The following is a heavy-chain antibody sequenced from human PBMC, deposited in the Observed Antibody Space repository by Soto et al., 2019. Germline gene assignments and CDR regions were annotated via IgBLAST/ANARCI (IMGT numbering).Heavy chain of an antibody. Sequence: GSLRLSCAASGXTFSSYWIHWVRQAPGKGLVWVSRMNEDGGTTDYADSVKGRFTISRDNAKNTLYLQMNSLRVEDTAVYYCASDLSGRADVWGQGTTGTVSS. D-gene: IGHD3-10*01. V-gene: IGHV3-74*01. CDR2: MNEDGGTT. J-gene: IGHJ6*02. CDR1: GXTFSSYW. CDR3: ASDLSGRADV.